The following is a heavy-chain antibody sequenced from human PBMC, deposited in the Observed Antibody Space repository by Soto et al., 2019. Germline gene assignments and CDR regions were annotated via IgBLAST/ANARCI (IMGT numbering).Heavy chain of an antibody. CDR3: AKDLRGYSYGIDY. CDR2: MSYDGDNQ. D-gene: IGHD5-18*01. J-gene: IGHJ4*02. CDR1: GFTFRSYG. V-gene: IGHV3-30*18. Sequence: QVQLVESGGGVVQPGRSPRLSCAASGFTFRSYGMHWVRQAPGKGLEWVAVMSYDGDNQYYADSVKGRFTISRDNSKNTLYLQMNSLRAEDTAVYYCAKDLRGYSYGIDYWGQGTLVTVSS.